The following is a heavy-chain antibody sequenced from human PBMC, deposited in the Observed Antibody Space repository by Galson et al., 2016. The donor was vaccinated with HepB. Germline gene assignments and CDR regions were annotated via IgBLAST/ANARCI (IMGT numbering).Heavy chain of an antibody. CDR1: GDSVSSSSAA. J-gene: IGHJ4*02. CDR3: ARERVGTVDY. V-gene: IGHV6-1*01. Sequence: CAISGDSVSSSSAAWSWIRQSPSRGLEWLGMSFYRSRWFNEYASSVKSRITINADTSNNQVSLQLNSVTSEDTAVYYCARERVGTVDYWGQGTLVTVSS. CDR2: SFYRSRWFN. D-gene: IGHD1-26*01.